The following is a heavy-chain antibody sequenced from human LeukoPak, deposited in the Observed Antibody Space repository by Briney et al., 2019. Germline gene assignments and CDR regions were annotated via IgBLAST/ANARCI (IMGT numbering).Heavy chain of an antibody. Sequence: SDTLSLTCTVSGGSISSSSYYWGWIRQPPGKGLEWIGSIYYSGSTYYNPSLKSRVTISVDTSKNQFSLKLSSVTAADTAVYYCARLTVPGIAVAPPGYWGQGTLVTVSS. D-gene: IGHD6-19*01. J-gene: IGHJ4*02. CDR2: IYYSGST. CDR3: ARLTVPGIAVAPPGY. CDR1: GGSISSSSYY. V-gene: IGHV4-39*01.